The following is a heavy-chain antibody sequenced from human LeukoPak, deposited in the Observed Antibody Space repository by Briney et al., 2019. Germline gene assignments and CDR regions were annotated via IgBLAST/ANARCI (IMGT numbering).Heavy chain of an antibody. CDR2: ISGSGRAI. CDR3: ARDGYHYYGSGTYFGYYYMDV. CDR1: GFTFSSYE. J-gene: IGHJ6*03. V-gene: IGHV3-48*03. Sequence: GALRLSCAASGFTFSSYEMNWVRQAPGKGLEWVSYISGSGRAIYYADSVKGRFTISRDNAKNSLYLQMNSLRAEDTAVYYCARDGYHYYGSGTYFGYYYMDVWGKGTTVTISS. D-gene: IGHD3-10*01.